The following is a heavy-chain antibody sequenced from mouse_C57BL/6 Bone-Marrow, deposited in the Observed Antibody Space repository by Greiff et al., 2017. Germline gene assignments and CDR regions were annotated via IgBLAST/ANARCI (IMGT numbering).Heavy chain of an antibody. J-gene: IGHJ3*01. Sequence: QVQLQQSGPELVKPGASVKISCKASGYTFTDYYINWVKQRTGPGLEWIGWLYPGSGNTKYNEKFKGKATLTVDTASSTAYMQLSSLTSEDSAVYFCARESFYYDYDLFAYWGQGTLVTVSA. CDR1: GYTFTDYY. CDR3: ARESFYYDYDLFAY. V-gene: IGHV1-84*01. CDR2: LYPGSGNT. D-gene: IGHD2-4*01.